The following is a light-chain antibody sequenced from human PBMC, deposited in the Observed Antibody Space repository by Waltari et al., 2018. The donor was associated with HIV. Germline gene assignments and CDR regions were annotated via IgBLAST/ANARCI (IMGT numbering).Light chain of an antibody. CDR1: QNISND. Sequence: EIVMTQSPATLSVSPGDRVTLSCRASQNISNDLAWLQQRPGQAPRLVVYDAVTRATGTPARISGSGSGTEFILTISNLQSEDVAVYYCQQYNTWPPWTFGQGT. CDR2: DAV. J-gene: IGKJ1*01. V-gene: IGKV3D-15*01. CDR3: QQYNTWPPWT.